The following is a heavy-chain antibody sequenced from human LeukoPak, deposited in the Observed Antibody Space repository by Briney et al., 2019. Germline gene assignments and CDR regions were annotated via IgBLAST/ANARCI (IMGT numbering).Heavy chain of an antibody. D-gene: IGHD6-13*01. CDR3: ARGGHYRSSWYWFDP. Sequence: SETLSLTCTVSGGSISSYYWSWIRQPAGKGLEWIGRIYTSGSTSYNPSLKSRVTMSVDTSKNQFSLKLSSVTAADTAVYYCARGGHYRSSWYWFDPWGQGTLVTVSS. J-gene: IGHJ5*02. CDR1: GGSISSYY. V-gene: IGHV4-4*07. CDR2: IYTSGST.